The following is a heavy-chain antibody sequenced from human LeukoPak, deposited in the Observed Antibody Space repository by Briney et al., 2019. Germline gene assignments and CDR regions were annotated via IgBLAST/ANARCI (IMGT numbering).Heavy chain of an antibody. D-gene: IGHD2-21*02. CDR2: IYYSGST. V-gene: IGHV4-39*01. CDR3: ARSHIVAVTGFAFDI. Sequence: PSETLSLTCTVSGGSISSSSYYWGWIRQPPGKGLEWIGSIYYSGSTCYNPSLKSRVTITVDTSKNQFSLKLSSVTAVDTTVYYCARSHIVAVTGFAFDIWGQGTLVTVSS. J-gene: IGHJ3*02. CDR1: GGSISSSSYY.